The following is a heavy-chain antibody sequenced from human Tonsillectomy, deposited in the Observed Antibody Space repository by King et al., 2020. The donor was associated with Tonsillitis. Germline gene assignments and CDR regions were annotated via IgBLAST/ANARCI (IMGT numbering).Heavy chain of an antibody. CDR2: IYPGDSDI. J-gene: IGHJ4*02. Sequence: QLVQSGAEVKKAGESLKISCKGSGYNFSSYWIGWVRQMPGKGLEWMVIIYPGDSDIRYSPSFQGQVTISADKSISTAYLQWSSLKPSDTAMYYCARQKYGSGSHFDYWGQGTPVTVSS. V-gene: IGHV5-51*01. CDR3: ARQKYGSGSHFDY. CDR1: GYNFSSYW. D-gene: IGHD3-10*01.